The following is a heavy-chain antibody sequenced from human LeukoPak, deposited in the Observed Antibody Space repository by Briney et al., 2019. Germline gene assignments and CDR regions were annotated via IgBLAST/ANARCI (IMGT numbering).Heavy chain of an antibody. CDR3: ARAPGYYYDSSGYLDY. D-gene: IGHD3-22*01. V-gene: IGHV1-69*13. Sequence: SVEVSCKASGGTFSSYAISWVRQAPGQGLEWMGGIIPIFGTANYAQKFQGRVTITADESTSTAYMELSSLRSEDTAVYYCARAPGYYYDSSGYLDYWGQGTLVTVSS. CDR2: IIPIFGTA. J-gene: IGHJ4*02. CDR1: GGTFSSYA.